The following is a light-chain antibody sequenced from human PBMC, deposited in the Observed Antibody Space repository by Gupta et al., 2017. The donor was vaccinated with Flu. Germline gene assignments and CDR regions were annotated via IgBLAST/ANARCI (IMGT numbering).Light chain of an antibody. CDR1: NIKSKS. CDR3: QGWDSNSGHVV. V-gene: IGLV3-21*02. CDR2: DDS. Sequence: SSVLTQPPSLSVAPGETARPTCGAYNIKSKSLHWYQQRPGPAPVLVVYDDSDRTSAIPARFSGSNSGTTATVTISRVEAGDEADYFCQGWDSNSGHVVFGGGTKLTVL. J-gene: IGLJ2*01.